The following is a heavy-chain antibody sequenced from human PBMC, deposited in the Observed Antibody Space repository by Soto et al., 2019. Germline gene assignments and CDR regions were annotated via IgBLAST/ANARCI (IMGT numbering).Heavy chain of an antibody. CDR1: GDSVSSNSAA. J-gene: IGHJ6*02. V-gene: IGHV6-1*01. Sequence: PSQTLSLTCAISGDSVSSNSAAWNWIRQSPSRGLEWLGRTYYRSKWNTDSAVSMKNRITITPDTSKNLFSLQLDSVTPEDTAVYFGARGPIATLAVYGWYVWGQGTT. CDR3: ARGPIATLAVYGWYV. CDR2: TYYRSKWNT.